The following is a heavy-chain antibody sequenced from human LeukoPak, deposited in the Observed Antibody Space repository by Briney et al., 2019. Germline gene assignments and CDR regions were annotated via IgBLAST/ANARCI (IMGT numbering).Heavy chain of an antibody. CDR3: AKTTWGYAFDL. Sequence: TTSETLSLTCTVSGGSINGYYWTWIRQPPGKGLEWIGYIYYSGSTNYNPSLKRRVTISVDTSKIQFSLKLTSGTAADTALYYCAKTTWGYAFDLWGQGTMVTVSS. CDR1: GGSINGYY. CDR2: IYYSGST. V-gene: IGHV4-59*01. D-gene: IGHD3-16*01. J-gene: IGHJ3*01.